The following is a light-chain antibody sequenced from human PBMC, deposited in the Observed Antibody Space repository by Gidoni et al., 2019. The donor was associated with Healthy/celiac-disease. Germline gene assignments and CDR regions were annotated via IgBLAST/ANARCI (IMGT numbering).Light chain of an antibody. Sequence: DIVMTQSPDSLALSLGERATINCKSSQSVLYSSNNKKYLAWYQQKPGQPPKLLIYWASTRESGVPDRFSGSGSGTDFTLTISSLQAEDVAVYYCQQYYSTPITFGQGTRLEIK. CDR2: WAS. V-gene: IGKV4-1*01. CDR1: QSVLYSSNNKKY. CDR3: QQYYSTPIT. J-gene: IGKJ5*01.